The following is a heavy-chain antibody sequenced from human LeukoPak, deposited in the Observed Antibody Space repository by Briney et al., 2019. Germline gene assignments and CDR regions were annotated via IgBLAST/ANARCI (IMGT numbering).Heavy chain of an antibody. J-gene: IGHJ4*02. CDR1: GGSFSGYY. Sequence: MPSETLSLTCAVYGGSFSGYYWSWIRQPPGKGLEWIGEINHSGSTNYNPSLKSRVTISVDTSKNQFSLKLSSVTAADTAVYYRARVYCSGGSCYFDYWGQGTLVTVSS. CDR3: ARVYCSGGSCYFDY. V-gene: IGHV4-34*09. D-gene: IGHD2-15*01. CDR2: INHSGST.